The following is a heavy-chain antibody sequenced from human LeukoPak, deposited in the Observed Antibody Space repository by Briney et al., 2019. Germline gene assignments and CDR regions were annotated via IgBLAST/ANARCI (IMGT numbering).Heavy chain of an antibody. CDR2: ISGSGGST. V-gene: IGHV3-23*01. D-gene: IGHD1-26*01. CDR3: VKDYQVGNSPAFGDY. J-gene: IGHJ4*02. Sequence: GGSLRLSCAASGFTFSSYAMSWVRQAPGKGLEWVSAISGSGGSTYYADSVKGRFTISRDNSKNTMYLQMNSLRVEDTAVYYCVKDYQVGNSPAFGDYWGQGTLVTISS. CDR1: GFTFSSYA.